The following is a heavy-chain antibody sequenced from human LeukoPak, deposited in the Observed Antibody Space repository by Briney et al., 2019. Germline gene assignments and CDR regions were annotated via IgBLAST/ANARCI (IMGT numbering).Heavy chain of an antibody. J-gene: IGHJ4*02. CDR2: IKSKTDGGTT. Sequence: GGSLRLSCAASGFTFSSYGMHWVRQAPGKGLEWVGRIKSKTDGGTTDYAAPVKGRFTISRDDSKNTLYLQMNSLKTEDTAVYYCTTDSRITMVRGVIRPFDYWGQGTLVTVSS. CDR3: TTDSRITMVRGVIRPFDY. V-gene: IGHV3-15*01. D-gene: IGHD3-10*01. CDR1: GFTFSSYG.